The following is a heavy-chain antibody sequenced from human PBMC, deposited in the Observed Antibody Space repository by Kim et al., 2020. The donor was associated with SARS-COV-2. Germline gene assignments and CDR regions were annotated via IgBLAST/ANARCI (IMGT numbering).Heavy chain of an antibody. Sequence: KGRFTISRDNSKNTLYLQMSSLRAEDTAVYYCVKDRYYDFWSGYPGEVDPWGQGTLVTVSS. CDR3: VKDRYYDFWSGYPGEVDP. J-gene: IGHJ5*02. V-gene: IGHV3-64D*06. D-gene: IGHD3-3*01.